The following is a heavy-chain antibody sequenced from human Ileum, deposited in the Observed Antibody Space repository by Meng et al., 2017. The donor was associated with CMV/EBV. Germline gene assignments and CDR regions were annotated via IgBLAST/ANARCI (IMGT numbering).Heavy chain of an antibody. CDR1: GLSFSFYW. Sequence: GESMKISCAALGLSFSFYWMSGVRQAPGEGLEWVPNMKQDGIEKYFVDSVKGRFTISRDNAKNSLYLQMNSLSAQETAVYYCATYGGKNAYYFDYWGQGTLVTVSS. V-gene: IGHV3-7*01. CDR3: ATYGGKNAYYFDY. J-gene: IGHJ4*02. CDR2: MKQDGIEK. D-gene: IGHD4-23*01.